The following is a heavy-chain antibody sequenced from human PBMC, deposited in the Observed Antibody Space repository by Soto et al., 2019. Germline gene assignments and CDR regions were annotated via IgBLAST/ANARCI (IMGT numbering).Heavy chain of an antibody. CDR2: TYYRSRWYN. Sequence: QVQLQESGPGLVKPSQTLSLTCVISGDSVSSNSAAWNWIRLSPSRGLEWLARTYYRSRWYNDYAVSVRSRITVNPDTSKNQFSLPLTSVTPEDTAVYYCAGTTSHHWLYMDVWGKGATVTVSS. V-gene: IGHV6-1*01. J-gene: IGHJ6*03. CDR3: AGTTSHHWLYMDV. D-gene: IGHD1-7*01. CDR1: GDSVSSNSAA.